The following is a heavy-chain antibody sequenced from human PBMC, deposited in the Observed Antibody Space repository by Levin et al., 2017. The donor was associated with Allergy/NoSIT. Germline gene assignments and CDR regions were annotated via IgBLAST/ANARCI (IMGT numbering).Heavy chain of an antibody. D-gene: IGHD3-22*01. J-gene: IGHJ6*02. CDR1: GFTFSSYS. V-gene: IGHV3-48*02. CDR2: ISSSSSTI. CDR3: ASRDYYDSSGYPIRYYYYGMDV. Sequence: PGGSLRLSCAASGFTFSSYSMNWVRQAPGKGLEWVSYISSSSSTIYYADSVKGRFTISRDNAKNSLYLQMNSLRDEDTAVYYCASRDYYDSSGYPIRYYYYGMDVWGQGTTVTVSS.